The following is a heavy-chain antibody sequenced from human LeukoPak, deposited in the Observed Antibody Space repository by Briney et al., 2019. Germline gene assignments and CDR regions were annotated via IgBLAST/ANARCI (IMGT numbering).Heavy chain of an antibody. CDR3: ARGGNYHPTHDYYYQYMDV. D-gene: IGHD1-26*01. CDR2: IYTDGRT. CDR1: AGSMTDYY. V-gene: IGHV4-4*07. Sequence: SETLSLTCTVSAGSMTDYYWSWIRQPAGKGLEWIGRIYTDGRTDYISSLKSRVTISLDTSKNQFSLKMSSVTAADAAVYCCARGGNYHPTHDYYYQYMDVWGKGTTVTVSS. J-gene: IGHJ6*03.